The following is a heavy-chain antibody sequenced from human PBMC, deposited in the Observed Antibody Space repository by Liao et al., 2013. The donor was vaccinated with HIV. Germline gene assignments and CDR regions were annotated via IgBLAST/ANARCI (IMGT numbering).Heavy chain of an antibody. V-gene: IGHV4-30-2*01. CDR3: ARGFDFWSGYFRFDY. Sequence: QLQLQESGSGLVKPSQTLSLTCAVSGGSISSGRYSWNWIRQPPGKSLEWIGYIYGSGSTFYNPSLKSRVTISVDRSKNQFSLKLSSVTAADTAVYYCARGFDFWSGYFRFDYWGQGTLGTVSS. J-gene: IGHJ4*02. CDR1: GGSISSGRYS. CDR2: IYGSGST. D-gene: IGHD3-3*01.